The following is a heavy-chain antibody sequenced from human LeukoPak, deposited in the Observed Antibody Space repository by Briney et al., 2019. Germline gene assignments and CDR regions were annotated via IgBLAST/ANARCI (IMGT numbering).Heavy chain of an antibody. CDR1: GFTFRSYT. J-gene: IGHJ4*02. Sequence: GGSLRLSCAASGFTFRSYTMNWVRQAPGKGLEWVSSISRSSSYIYYADSMKGRFTISRDNAKNSLDLQMHSLRAEDTAVYYCARGSTVVRGVSPAGDYWGQGTLVTVSS. CDR3: ARGSTVVRGVSPAGDY. D-gene: IGHD3-10*01. CDR2: ISRSSSYI. V-gene: IGHV3-21*01.